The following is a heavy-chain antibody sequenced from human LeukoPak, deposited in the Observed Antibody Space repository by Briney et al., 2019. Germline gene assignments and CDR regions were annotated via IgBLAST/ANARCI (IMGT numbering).Heavy chain of an antibody. CDR1: GGSISSGSYY. J-gene: IGHJ4*02. CDR3: ARDNLDYDILTGYSQYYFDY. CDR2: IYTSGST. D-gene: IGHD3-9*01. Sequence: SQTLSLTCTVSGGSISSGSYYWRWLRQPAGTGLEWIGRIYTSGSTNYNPSLKSRVTISVDTSKNQFSLKLSSVTAADTAVYYCARDNLDYDILTGYSQYYFDYWGQGTLVTVSS. V-gene: IGHV4-61*02.